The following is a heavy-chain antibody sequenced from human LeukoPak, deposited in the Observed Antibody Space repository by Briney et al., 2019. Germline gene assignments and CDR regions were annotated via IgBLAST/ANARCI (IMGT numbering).Heavy chain of an antibody. CDR1: GYSIRSGDY. D-gene: IGHD3-22*01. J-gene: IGHJ2*01. CDR3: ARGYDGSGYYYRNWYFDL. V-gene: IGHV4-38-2*02. Sequence: SETLSLTCTVSGYSIRSGDYWGWIRQPPGKGLEWIGNIYHSGSTYYNPSLKSRVTISVDTSKNQFSLKLSSVTAADTAVYYCARGYDGSGYYYRNWYFDLWGRGTLVTVSS. CDR2: IYHSGST.